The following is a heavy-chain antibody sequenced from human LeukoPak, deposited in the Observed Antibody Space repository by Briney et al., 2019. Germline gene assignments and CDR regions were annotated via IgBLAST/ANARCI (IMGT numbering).Heavy chain of an antibody. CDR2: ISGSGGST. D-gene: IGHD3-10*01. J-gene: IGHJ4*02. CDR1: GFTFSSYA. V-gene: IGHV3-23*01. Sequence: GGSLRLSCAASGFTFSSYAMSWVRQAPGKGLEWLSAISGSGGSTYYADSVKGRFTISRDNSKNTLYLQMNSLRAEDTAVYYCAKGNYYGSGSYYIPFDYWGQGTLVTVSS. CDR3: AKGNYYGSGSYYIPFDY.